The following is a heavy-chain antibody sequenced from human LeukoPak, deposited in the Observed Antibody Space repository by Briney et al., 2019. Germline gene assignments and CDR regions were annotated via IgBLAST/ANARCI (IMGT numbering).Heavy chain of an antibody. D-gene: IGHD1-14*01. CDR3: APHTGAPGAFDY. CDR1: GFTFSDYY. CDR2: ISSSGSTI. Sequence: GALRLSCAASGFTFSDYYMSWIRQAPGKGLEWVSYISSSGSTIYYADSVKGRLTISRDNAKNSLYLQMNSLRAEDTAVYYCAPHTGAPGAFDYWGQGTLVTVSS. J-gene: IGHJ4*02. V-gene: IGHV3-11*01.